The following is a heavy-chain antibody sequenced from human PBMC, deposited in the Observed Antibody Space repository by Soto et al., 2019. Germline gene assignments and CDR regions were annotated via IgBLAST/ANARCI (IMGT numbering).Heavy chain of an antibody. Sequence: EVQLVESGGGVVRPGGSLRLSCAASGFTFGDYGMSWVRQAPGKGLEWVSGINWNGGSTGYADSVKGRFTISRDNAKNSLYLQMNSLRAEDTALYHCARLGGSGSYYTYYYMDVWGKGTTVTVSS. CDR1: GFTFGDYG. D-gene: IGHD3-10*01. J-gene: IGHJ6*03. CDR2: INWNGGST. CDR3: ARLGGSGSYYTYYYMDV. V-gene: IGHV3-20*01.